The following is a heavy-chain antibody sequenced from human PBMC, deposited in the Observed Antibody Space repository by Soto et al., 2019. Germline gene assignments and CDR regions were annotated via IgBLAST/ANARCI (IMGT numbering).Heavy chain of an antibody. Sequence: SETLSLTCTVSGGSIISYYWSWIRQPPGEGLEWIGYIYYSGSTNYNPSLKSRVTISLDTSKNQFSLKLSSVTAADTAVYYCARGNYGSEYYYYYGMDVWGQGTTVTVSS. J-gene: IGHJ6*02. V-gene: IGHV4-59*01. CDR2: IYYSGST. CDR1: GGSIISYY. D-gene: IGHD3-10*01. CDR3: ARGNYGSEYYYYYGMDV.